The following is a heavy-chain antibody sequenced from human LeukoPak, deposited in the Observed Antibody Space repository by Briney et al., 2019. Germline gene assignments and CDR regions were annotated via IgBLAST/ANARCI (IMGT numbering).Heavy chain of an antibody. J-gene: IGHJ5*02. CDR1: GGSFSGYY. Sequence: SETLSLTCAVYGGSFSGYYWSWIRQPPGKGLEWIGEINHSGSTDYNPSLKSRVTISVDTSKNQFSLKLSSVTAADTAVYYCARGAYGSGRCWFDPWGQGTLVTVSS. CDR2: INHSGST. V-gene: IGHV4-34*01. D-gene: IGHD3-10*01. CDR3: ARGAYGSGRCWFDP.